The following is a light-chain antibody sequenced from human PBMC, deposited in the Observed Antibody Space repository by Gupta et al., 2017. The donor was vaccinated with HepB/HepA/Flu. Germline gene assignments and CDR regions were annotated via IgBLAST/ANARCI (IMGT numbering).Light chain of an antibody. CDR3: QQYNSYPLT. CDR2: KAS. CDR1: QSIRSR. J-gene: IGKJ4*01. Sequence: DIQMTQSPSTLSASVGDRVTITCRASQSIRSRLAWYQQKPGKVPKLLIYKASSLESGVPSRFSGSESGTEFTLTISSRQPDDFAIYYCQQYNSYPLTFDGGTKVEIK. V-gene: IGKV1-5*03.